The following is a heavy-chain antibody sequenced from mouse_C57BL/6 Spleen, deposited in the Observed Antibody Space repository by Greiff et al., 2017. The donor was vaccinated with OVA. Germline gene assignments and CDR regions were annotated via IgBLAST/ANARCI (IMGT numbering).Heavy chain of an antibody. CDR1: GYAFSSSW. J-gene: IGHJ1*03. V-gene: IGHV1-82*01. CDR3: ARKGRNWEDWYFDV. D-gene: IGHD4-1*01. CDR2: IYPGDGDT. Sequence: VQLVESGPELVKPGASVKISCKASGYAFSSSWMNWVKQRPGKGLEWIGRIYPGDGDTNYNGKFKGKATLTADKSSSTAYMQLSSLTSEDSAVYFCARKGRNWEDWYFDVWGTGTTVTVSS.